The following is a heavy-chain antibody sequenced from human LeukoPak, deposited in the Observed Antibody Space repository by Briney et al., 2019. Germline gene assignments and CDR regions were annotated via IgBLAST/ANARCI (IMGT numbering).Heavy chain of an antibody. CDR2: ISADGSST. Sequence: GGSLRLSCAASGFTFSSSWMHWVRQAPGKGLVWVSRISADGSSTAYADSVKGRFTISRDDAKNALFPQMNGLRAEDTAVYYCERGNVYYRAVDIWGQGTMVTVSS. CDR3: ERGNVYYRAVDI. D-gene: IGHD3-10*01. J-gene: IGHJ3*02. CDR1: GFTFSSSW. V-gene: IGHV3-74*01.